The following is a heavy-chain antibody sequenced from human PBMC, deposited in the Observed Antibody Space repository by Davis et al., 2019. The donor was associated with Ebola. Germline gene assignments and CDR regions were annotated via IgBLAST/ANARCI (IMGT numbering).Heavy chain of an antibody. D-gene: IGHD6-13*01. V-gene: IGHV5-51*01. CDR1: GYSFTSYW. CDR3: ARRDFAAAGIGDYYGMDV. Sequence: KVSCNGSGYSFTSYWIGWVRQMPGKGLEWMGNIYPGDSDTRYSPSFQGQVTISAVKSISTAYLQWSSLKASDTAMYYCARRDFAAAGIGDYYGMDVWSQGTTVTVSS. J-gene: IGHJ6*02. CDR2: IYPGDSDT.